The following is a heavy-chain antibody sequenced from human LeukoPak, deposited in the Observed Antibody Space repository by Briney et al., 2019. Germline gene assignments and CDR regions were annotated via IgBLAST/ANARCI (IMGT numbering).Heavy chain of an antibody. CDR1: GINLSNYW. Sequence: GGSLRLSCAASGINLSNYWMSWVRQAPGKGLEWVANIKQDGGEKYYVDSVKGRFTISRDNAKNSLYLQMNSLRAEDTAVYYCARDRLITMVRGDPAFDIWGQGTMVTVSS. CDR2: IKQDGGEK. CDR3: ARDRLITMVRGDPAFDI. D-gene: IGHD3-10*01. J-gene: IGHJ3*02. V-gene: IGHV3-7*01.